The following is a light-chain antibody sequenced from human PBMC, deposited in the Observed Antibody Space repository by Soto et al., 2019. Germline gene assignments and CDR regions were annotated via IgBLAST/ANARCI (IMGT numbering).Light chain of an antibody. CDR1: QSVWSN. CDR3: QQYDNRSPLT. Sequence: EVVMKQFPATLSVSPGGRATLSCRASQSVWSNLAWYQQKPGQAPRLLIYGASTRATGVPAKFSGSGSGTEFTLTISSLQTEDFGVYYCQQYDNRSPLTFGGGTKVDI. CDR2: GAS. J-gene: IGKJ4*01. V-gene: IGKV3-15*01.